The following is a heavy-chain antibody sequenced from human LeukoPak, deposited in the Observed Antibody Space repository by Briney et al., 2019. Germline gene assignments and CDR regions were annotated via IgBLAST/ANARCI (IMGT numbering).Heavy chain of an antibody. V-gene: IGHV4-61*02. CDR2: IYTRGST. CDR3: ARGPHYDILTAYSRGWFDP. D-gene: IGHD3-9*01. Sequence: SETLSLTCTVSGGSISGGNYYWSWIRQPAGKGLEWIGRIYTRGSTNYNPSLKSRVTISVDTSKNQFSLKLSSVTAADTAVYYCARGPHYDILTAYSRGWFDPWGQGTLVTVSS. CDR1: GGSISGGNYY. J-gene: IGHJ5*02.